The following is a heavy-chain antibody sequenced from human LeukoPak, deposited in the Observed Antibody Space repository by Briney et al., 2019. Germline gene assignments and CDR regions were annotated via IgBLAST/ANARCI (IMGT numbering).Heavy chain of an antibody. Sequence: SETLSLTCTVSGGSISSGSYYWSWIRQPPGKGLEWIGSIYHSGSTYYNPSLKSRVTISVDTSKNQFSLKLSSVTAADTAVYYCARDLNWNDRWGQGTLVTVSS. V-gene: IGHV4-39*07. CDR2: IYHSGST. CDR1: GGSISSGSYY. CDR3: ARDLNWNDR. J-gene: IGHJ5*02.